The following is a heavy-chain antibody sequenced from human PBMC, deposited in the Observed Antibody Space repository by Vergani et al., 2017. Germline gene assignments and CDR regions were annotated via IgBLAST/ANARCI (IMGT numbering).Heavy chain of an antibody. Sequence: EVQMLESGGDLVQPGGSLRLSCRASGFTFSSHAMSWVRQAPRKGLEWVSAISGSDGSTYYADSVKGRFTISRVNSKNTLYLQMNSLRAEDTAVYYCAKGGGGYWGQGTLVTVSS. V-gene: IGHV3-23*01. CDR3: AKGGGGY. J-gene: IGHJ4*02. CDR1: GFTFSSHA. D-gene: IGHD2-15*01. CDR2: ISGSDGST.